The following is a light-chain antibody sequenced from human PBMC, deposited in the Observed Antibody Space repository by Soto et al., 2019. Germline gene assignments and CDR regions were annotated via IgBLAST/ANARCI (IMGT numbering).Light chain of an antibody. CDR3: HSYTSSSTYV. J-gene: IGLJ1*01. CDR2: DVT. V-gene: IGLV2-14*03. CDR1: SSDVGGFNY. Sequence: QSALTQPASVSGSPGQSITISCTGTSSDVGGFNYVSWYQQHPGKAPKLMIYDVTNRPSGVSYRFSGSKSGNTASLTISGLQAEDEADYDCHSYTSSSTYVFGTGTKLTVL.